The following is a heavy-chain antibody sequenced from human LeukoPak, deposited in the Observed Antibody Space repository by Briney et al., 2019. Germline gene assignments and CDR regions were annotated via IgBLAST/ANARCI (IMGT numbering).Heavy chain of an antibody. V-gene: IGHV3-33*08. D-gene: IGHD6-19*01. CDR1: GFTFSNAW. CDR2: TWSDGSNK. CDR3: ARGMGGWSINIFDY. Sequence: PGGSLRLSCAASGFTFSNAWMSWIRQAPGKGLEWVAVTWSDGSNKNYADSAKGRFTISRDNFKNTVYLQMNSLRAEDTALYYCARGMGGWSINIFDYWGQGILVTVSS. J-gene: IGHJ4*02.